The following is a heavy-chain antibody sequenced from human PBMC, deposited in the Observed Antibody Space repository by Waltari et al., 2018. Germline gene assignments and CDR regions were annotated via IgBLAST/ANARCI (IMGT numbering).Heavy chain of an antibody. CDR3: VTGLTTVTAKDYFDH. Sequence: EVQLVESGGGLVQPGGSLRLSCAASGMTFSNYWMNWVRQAPGKGLEWVANIKQDGSEKNYVDSVEGRFSISRDNAQNSLYLQMNSLRAEDTAIYYCVTGLTTVTAKDYFDHWGQGA. J-gene: IGHJ4*02. CDR2: IKQDGSEK. D-gene: IGHD4-17*01. V-gene: IGHV3-7*01. CDR1: GMTFSNYW.